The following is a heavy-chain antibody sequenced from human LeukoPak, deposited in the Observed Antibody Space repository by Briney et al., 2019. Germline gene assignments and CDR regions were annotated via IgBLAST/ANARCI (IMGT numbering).Heavy chain of an antibody. Sequence: PSETLSLTCTVSGGSISSYYWSWIRQPPGKGLEWIGYIYYSGSTNYNPSLKSRVTISVDTSKNQFSLKLSSVTAADTAVYYCARDRRSSGWYSGVWFDPWGQGTLVTVSS. CDR2: IYYSGST. D-gene: IGHD6-19*01. J-gene: IGHJ5*02. CDR1: GGSISSYY. CDR3: ARDRRSSGWYSGVWFDP. V-gene: IGHV4-59*01.